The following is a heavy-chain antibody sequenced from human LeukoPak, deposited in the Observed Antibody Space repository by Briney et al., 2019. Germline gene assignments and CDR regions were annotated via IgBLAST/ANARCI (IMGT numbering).Heavy chain of an antibody. CDR1: GFTFSSYA. J-gene: IGHJ3*02. V-gene: IGHV3-30-3*01. Sequence: PGGSLRLFCAASGFTFSSYAMHWVRQAPGKGLEWVAVISYDGSNKYYADSVKGRFTISRDNSKNTLYLQMNSLRAEDTAVYYCATDIVVVVAAPDAFDIWGQGTMVTVSS. D-gene: IGHD2-15*01. CDR3: ATDIVVVVAAPDAFDI. CDR2: ISYDGSNK.